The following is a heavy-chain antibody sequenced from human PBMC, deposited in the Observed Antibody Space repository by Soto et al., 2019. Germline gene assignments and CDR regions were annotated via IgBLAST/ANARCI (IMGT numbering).Heavy chain of an antibody. CDR1: GFTFSSYA. CDR3: AKGEEVAGYYFDY. J-gene: IGHJ4*02. V-gene: IGHV3-23*01. D-gene: IGHD6-19*01. Sequence: GGSLRLSCAASGFTFSSYAMSWVRQAPGKGLEWVSAISGSGGSTYYTDSVKGRFTISRDNSKNTLYLQMNSLRAEDTAVYYCAKGEEVAGYYFDYWGQGTLVTVSS. CDR2: ISGSGGST.